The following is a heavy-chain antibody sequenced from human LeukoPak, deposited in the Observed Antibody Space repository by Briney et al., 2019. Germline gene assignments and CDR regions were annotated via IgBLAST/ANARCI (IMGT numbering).Heavy chain of an antibody. J-gene: IGHJ4*02. CDR3: TRVGYIDEGIDY. Sequence: GGSLRLSCAASGFTFSGHWMHWARQLPGKGLVWVSRISPTGSTTSYADSVKGRFTVSRDNAKNSLYLQMNSLRAEDTAIYYCTRVGYIDEGIDYWGQGTLVTVSS. D-gene: IGHD5-24*01. CDR1: GFTFSGHW. V-gene: IGHV3-74*01. CDR2: ISPTGSTT.